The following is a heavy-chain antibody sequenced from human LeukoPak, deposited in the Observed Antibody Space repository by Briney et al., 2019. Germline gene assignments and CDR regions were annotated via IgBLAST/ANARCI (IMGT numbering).Heavy chain of an antibody. CDR3: ARHALYCSGGSCRAFDI. CDR1: GGSISSSSYY. V-gene: IGHV4-39*01. D-gene: IGHD2-15*01. J-gene: IGHJ3*02. CDR2: IYYSGST. Sequence: SETLSPTCTVSGGSISSSSYYWGWIRQPPGKGLEWIGSIYYSGSTYYNPSLKSRVTISVDTPKNQFSLKRSSVTAADTAVYYCARHALYCSGGSCRAFDIWGQGTMVTVSS.